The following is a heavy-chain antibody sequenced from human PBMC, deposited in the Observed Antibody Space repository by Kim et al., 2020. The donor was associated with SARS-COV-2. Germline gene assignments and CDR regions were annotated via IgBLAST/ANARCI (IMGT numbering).Heavy chain of an antibody. J-gene: IGHJ4*02. D-gene: IGHD1-26*01. V-gene: IGHV1-46*01. Sequence: YAQKFQGRVTMTRDTSTSTVYMELSSLRSEDTAVYYCAREPPLVGANFDYWGQGTLVTVSS. CDR3: AREPPLVGANFDY.